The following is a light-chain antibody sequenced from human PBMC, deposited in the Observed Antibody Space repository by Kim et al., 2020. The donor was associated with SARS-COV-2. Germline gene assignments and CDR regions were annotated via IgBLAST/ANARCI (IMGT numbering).Light chain of an antibody. J-gene: IGLJ3*02. V-gene: IGLV1-44*01. Sequence: GQTVTIPCSGGSSNIGSNTVNWYPQLPGTAPKFLIYSNNQRPSGVPDRFSGSKSGTSASLAISGLQSEDEADYYCATWDGSLNGWVFGGGTQLTVL. CDR3: ATWDGSLNGWV. CDR2: SNN. CDR1: SSNIGSNT.